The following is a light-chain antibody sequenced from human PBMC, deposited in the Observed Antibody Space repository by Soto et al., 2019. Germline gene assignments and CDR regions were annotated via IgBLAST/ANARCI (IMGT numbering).Light chain of an antibody. J-gene: IGKJ1*01. CDR2: DAS. Sequence: IVLTQSPATLSLSPGERATLSCRASQSVGRDYLAWFQQTPGQAPRLLVYDASSRAAGIPDRFSGSGSGTDFTLTISRLEPEDSAVYYCQQYCCSPKTFGQGTKVEI. CDR1: QSVGRDY. CDR3: QQYCCSPKT. V-gene: IGKV3-20*01.